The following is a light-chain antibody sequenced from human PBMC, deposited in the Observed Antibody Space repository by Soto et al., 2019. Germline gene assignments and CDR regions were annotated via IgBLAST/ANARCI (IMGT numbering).Light chain of an antibody. CDR2: GAS. J-gene: IGKJ1*01. CDR1: QSVSSSY. V-gene: IGKV3-20*01. Sequence: EIVLTQSPGTLSLSPGERATLSCRASQSVSSSYLAWYQQKPGQAPRLLIYGASSRATGIPDRFSGSGSGTDFTLTISRLESEDFAVYYCHQYGGSPRALGQGTRV. CDR3: HQYGGSPRA.